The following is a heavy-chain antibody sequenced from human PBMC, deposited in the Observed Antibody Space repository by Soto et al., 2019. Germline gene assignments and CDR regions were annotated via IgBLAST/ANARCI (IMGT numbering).Heavy chain of an antibody. CDR2: MNPNSGNT. J-gene: IGHJ5*02. CDR1: GYTFTSYD. D-gene: IGHD3-3*01. Sequence: SSVKVSCKASGYTFTSYDINWVRQATGQGLEWMGWMNPNSGNTGYAQKFQGRVTMTRNTSISTAYMELSSLGSEDTAVYYCARGEYDFGSGNIGPLGPWGQGTLVTVPS. V-gene: IGHV1-8*01. CDR3: ARGEYDFGSGNIGPLGP.